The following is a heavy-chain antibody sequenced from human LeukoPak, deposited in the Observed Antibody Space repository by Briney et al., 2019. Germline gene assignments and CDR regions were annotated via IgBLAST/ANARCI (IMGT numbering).Heavy chain of an antibody. CDR1: GYTFTSYG. CDR3: ARGNYGDHYYYYGMDV. D-gene: IGHD4-17*01. CDR2: ISAYNGNT. V-gene: IGHV1-18*01. Sequence: ASVKVSCKASGYTFTSYGISWVRQAPGQGLEWMGWISAYNGNTNYAQKLQGRVTMTTDTSTSTAYMELRSPRSDDTAVYYCARGNYGDHYYYYGMDVWGQGTTVTVSS. J-gene: IGHJ6*02.